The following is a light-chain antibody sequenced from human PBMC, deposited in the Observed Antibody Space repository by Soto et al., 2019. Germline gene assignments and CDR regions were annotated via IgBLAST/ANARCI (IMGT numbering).Light chain of an antibody. J-gene: IGLJ1*01. CDR2: NNN. CDR1: SSNIGTNA. V-gene: IGLV1-44*01. CDR3: AAWDDSLNGYV. Sequence: VLTQPPSASGPPGQRVTISCSGGSSNIGTNAVNWYQQLPGTAPKLLIYNNNQRPSGVPDRFSGSKSGTSASLAISGLQSEDEADYYCAAWDDSLNGYVFGTGTKVTVL.